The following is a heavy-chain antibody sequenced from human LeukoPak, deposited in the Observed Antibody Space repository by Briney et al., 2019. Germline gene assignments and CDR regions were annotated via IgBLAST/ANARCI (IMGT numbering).Heavy chain of an antibody. CDR1: GYTFTSYY. J-gene: IGHJ4*02. CDR2: INPNSGGT. Sequence: ASVKVSCKASGYTFTSYYMHWVRQAPGQGLEWMGWINPNSGGTNYAQKFRGRVTLTRDTSISTAYMELSRLRSDDTAMDYCARDWSXYDLRYWGQGTLVTVSX. V-gene: IGHV1-2*02. D-gene: IGHD5-12*01. CDR3: ARDWSXYDLRY.